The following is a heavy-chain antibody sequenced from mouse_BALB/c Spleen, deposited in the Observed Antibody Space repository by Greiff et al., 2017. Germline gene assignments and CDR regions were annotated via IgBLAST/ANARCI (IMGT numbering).Heavy chain of an antibody. CDR3: ARVVSTMITTYAMDY. CDR1: GYNFTSYW. V-gene: IGHV1-55*01. CDR2: IYPGSGST. Sequence: QVQLQQPGAELVKPGTSVKLSCKASGYNFTSYWINWVKLRPGQGLEWIGDIYPGSGSTNYNEKFKSKATLTVDKSSSTAYMQLSSLTSEDSAVYYCARVVSTMITTYAMDYWGQGTSVTVSS. J-gene: IGHJ4*01. D-gene: IGHD2-4*01.